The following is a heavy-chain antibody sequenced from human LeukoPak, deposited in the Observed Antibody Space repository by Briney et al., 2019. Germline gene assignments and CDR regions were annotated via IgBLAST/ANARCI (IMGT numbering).Heavy chain of an antibody. CDR3: AKANYSGSYYFDS. CDR1: GFTFSRSA. D-gene: IGHD1-26*01. Sequence: GGSLRLSCAASGFTFSRSAMNWVRQAPGKGLEWVSSFSASGGTTYYADSVKGRFTISRDNSRNTLSVQMNSLRAEDTAVYYCAKANYSGSYYFDSWGQGTLVTVSS. V-gene: IGHV3-23*01. J-gene: IGHJ4*02. CDR2: FSASGGTT.